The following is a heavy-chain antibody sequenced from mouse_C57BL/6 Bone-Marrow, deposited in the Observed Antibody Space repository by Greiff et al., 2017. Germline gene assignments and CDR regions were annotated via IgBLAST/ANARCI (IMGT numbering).Heavy chain of an antibody. V-gene: IGHV1-15*01. CDR3: TMITRYFDV. CDR2: IDPETGGN. Sequence: VQLQQSGAELVRPGASVTPPCKAPGSASTAYELPWVKQTPVPGLEWIGAIDPETGGNAYNQKFKGKAVLTADKSSSTAYMELRSLTSEDYAVYYLTMITRYFDVWGTGTTVTISS. CDR1: GSASTAYE. D-gene: IGHD2-4*01. J-gene: IGHJ1*03.